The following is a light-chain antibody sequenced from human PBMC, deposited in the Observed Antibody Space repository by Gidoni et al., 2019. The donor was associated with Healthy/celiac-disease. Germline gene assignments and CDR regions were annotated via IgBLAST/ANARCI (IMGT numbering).Light chain of an antibody. CDR3: QAWDSSTGV. J-gene: IGLJ1*01. CDR2: QDS. V-gene: IGLV3-1*01. Sequence: SYELTQPPSVSVSPGQTASITCSGDKLGDKYACWYQKKPGQSPGLVIYQDSKRPSGIPERFSGSNSGNTATLTISGTQAMDEADYYCQAWDSSTGVFGTGTKVTVL. CDR1: KLGDKY.